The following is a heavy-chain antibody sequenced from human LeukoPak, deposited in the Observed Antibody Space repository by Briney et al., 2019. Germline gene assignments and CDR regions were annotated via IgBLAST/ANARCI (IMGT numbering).Heavy chain of an antibody. Sequence: GGSLRLSCAASGFNFDDYVMSWVRQAPGKGLEWVSGINWNGGSRGYADSVKGRFTISRDNAKNSLYLQMNSLRAEDTALYYCARSRHSYDSSGFPHYWGQGTLVTVSS. CDR3: ARSRHSYDSSGFPHY. V-gene: IGHV3-20*04. CDR1: GFNFDDYV. J-gene: IGHJ4*02. D-gene: IGHD3-22*01. CDR2: INWNGGSR.